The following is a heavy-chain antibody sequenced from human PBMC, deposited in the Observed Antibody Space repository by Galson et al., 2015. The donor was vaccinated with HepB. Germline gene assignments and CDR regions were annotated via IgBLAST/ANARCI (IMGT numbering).Heavy chain of an antibody. CDR2: IIPVLDIV. CDR3: ARPKVATSITYAMDV. D-gene: IGHD5-12*01. J-gene: IGHJ6*02. V-gene: IGHV1-69*02. Sequence: SVKVSCKASGGTFSSDTITWVRQAPGQGLEWMGRIIPVLDIVNYAQKFQGRVTITADKSTSTVYMELSSLRSEDTAIYYCARPKVATSITYAMDVWGQGTTVTVSS. CDR1: GGTFSSDT.